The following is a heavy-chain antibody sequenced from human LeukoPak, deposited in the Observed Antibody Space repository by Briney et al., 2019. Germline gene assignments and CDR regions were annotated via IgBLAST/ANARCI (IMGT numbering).Heavy chain of an antibody. CDR3: ARFLRGPNYLDY. V-gene: IGHV1-69*06. D-gene: IGHD3-16*01. J-gene: IGHJ4*02. CDR2: IIPIFGTA. Sequence: SVKVSCKASGGTFSSYAISWVRQAPGQGLEWMGGIIPIFGTANYAQKFQGRVTITADKSTSTAYMELSSLRSDDTAVYYCARFLRGPNYLDYWGRGTLVTVSS. CDR1: GGTFSSYA.